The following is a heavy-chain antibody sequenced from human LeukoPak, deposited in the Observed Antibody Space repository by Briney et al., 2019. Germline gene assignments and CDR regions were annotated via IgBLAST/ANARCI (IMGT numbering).Heavy chain of an antibody. CDR3: ARERNTNGYTLAY. D-gene: IGHD2-8*01. Sequence: GGSLRLSCAASGFTFSSYSMNWVRQAPGKGLEWVSSISSSSSYIYYADSVKGRFTISRDNAKNSLYLQMNSLRAEDTAVYYCARERNTNGYTLAYWGQGTLVTVSS. CDR2: ISSSSSYI. J-gene: IGHJ4*02. CDR1: GFTFSSYS. V-gene: IGHV3-21*01.